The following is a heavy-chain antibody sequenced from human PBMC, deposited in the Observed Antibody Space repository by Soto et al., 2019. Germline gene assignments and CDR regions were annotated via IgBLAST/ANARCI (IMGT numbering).Heavy chain of an antibody. Sequence: QVQLVESGGGVVQPGRSLRLSCAASGFTFSSYGMHWVRQAPGKGLEWVAVISYDGSNKYYADSVKGRFTISRDNSKNTLYLQMNSLIAEDTAVYYCAKDQGSGSSLEYWGQGTLVTVSS. D-gene: IGHD3-10*01. J-gene: IGHJ4*02. CDR3: AKDQGSGSSLEY. CDR2: ISYDGSNK. CDR1: GFTFSSYG. V-gene: IGHV3-30*18.